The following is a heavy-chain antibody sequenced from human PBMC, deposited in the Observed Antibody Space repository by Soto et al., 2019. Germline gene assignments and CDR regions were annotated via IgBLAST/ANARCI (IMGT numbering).Heavy chain of an antibody. CDR3: ARGSSSSWPSDY. CDR2: INAGNGDT. CDR1: GNTVPNYA. D-gene: IGHD6-13*01. V-gene: IGHV1-3*01. J-gene: IGHJ4*02. Sequence: ASVKVSCKASGNTVPNYAIHWVRQAPGQRLEWMGWINAGNGDTKYSQNFQGRVTITRDTSASTAYMELSSLRSEDTAVYYCARGSSSSWPSDYWGQGTLVTVAS.